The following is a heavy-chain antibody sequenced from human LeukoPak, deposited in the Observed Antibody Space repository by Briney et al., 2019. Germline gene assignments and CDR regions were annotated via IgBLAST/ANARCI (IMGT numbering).Heavy chain of an antibody. CDR1: GGSISSGGYY. CDR2: IYYSGST. CDR3: ARQWLVSPLFDY. J-gene: IGHJ4*02. V-gene: IGHV4-31*03. D-gene: IGHD6-19*01. Sequence: SQTLSLTCTVSGGSISSGGYYWSWIRQLPGKGLEWVGYIYYSGSTNYNPSLKSRVTISVDTSKNQLSLKLSSMTAADTAVYYCARQWLVSPLFDYWGQGTLVTVSS.